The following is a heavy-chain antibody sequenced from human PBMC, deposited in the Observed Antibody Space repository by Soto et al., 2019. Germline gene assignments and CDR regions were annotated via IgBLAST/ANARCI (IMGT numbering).Heavy chain of an antibody. CDR3: ARLSDPPR. CDR1: GFTFSSYA. CDR2: ITEDGSST. Sequence: LRLSCAASGFTFSSYAMSWVRQAPGKGLVWVSRITEDGSSTVYADSVKGRFTISRDNAKNTLYLHMNSLRAEDTAIYYCARLSDPPRWGQGTLVTVSS. J-gene: IGHJ4*02. V-gene: IGHV3-74*01.